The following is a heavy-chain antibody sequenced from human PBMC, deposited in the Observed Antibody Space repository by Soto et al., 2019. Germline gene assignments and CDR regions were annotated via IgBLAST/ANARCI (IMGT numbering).Heavy chain of an antibody. CDR3: AKDLDTAMEYYYGMDV. J-gene: IGHJ6*02. Sequence: EMQLLESGGGLVQPGGSLRLSCAASGFTFSSYAMSWVRQAPGKGLEWVSAIRGSGDPTYYADSVKGRFTISRDNSKNTLYLQMNSLRAEDTAIFYCAKDLDTAMEYYYGMDVWGQGTTVTVSS. CDR1: GFTFSSYA. D-gene: IGHD5-18*01. V-gene: IGHV3-23*01. CDR2: IRGSGDPT.